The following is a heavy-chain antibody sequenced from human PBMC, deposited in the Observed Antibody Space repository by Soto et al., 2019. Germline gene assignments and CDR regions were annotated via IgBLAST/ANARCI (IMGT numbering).Heavy chain of an antibody. CDR1: GYSFTNYW. Sequence: PGESLKISCKGSGYSFTNYWISWVRQMPGKGLEWMGRIDPSDSYTNYSPSFQGHVTISADKSISTAYLQWSSLKASDTALSYCAISSGGPYSYGYFPPASYYYGIDVWGQGTTVTVSS. D-gene: IGHD5-18*01. CDR3: AISSGGPYSYGYFPPASYYYGIDV. J-gene: IGHJ6*02. CDR2: IDPSDSYT. V-gene: IGHV5-10-1*01.